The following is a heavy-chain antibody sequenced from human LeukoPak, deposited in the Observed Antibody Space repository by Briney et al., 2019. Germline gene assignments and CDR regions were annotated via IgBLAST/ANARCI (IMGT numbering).Heavy chain of an antibody. Sequence: WASVKVSCKASGGTFSSYAISWVRQAPGQGLEWVGGIIPIFGTANYAQKFQGRVTITADESTSTAYMELSSLRSEDTAVYYCARDLPRRLRDYGMDVWGQGTTVTVSS. J-gene: IGHJ6*02. V-gene: IGHV1-69*01. CDR2: IIPIFGTA. CDR3: ARDLPRRLRDYGMDV. D-gene: IGHD3-10*01. CDR1: GGTFSSYA.